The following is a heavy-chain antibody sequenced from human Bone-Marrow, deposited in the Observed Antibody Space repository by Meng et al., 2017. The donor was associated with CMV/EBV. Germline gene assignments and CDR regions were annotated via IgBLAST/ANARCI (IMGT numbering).Heavy chain of an antibody. Sequence: LSCEASGFTFNNFVMNWVRQAPGKGLEWVSGISAGGGSAHYADSVKGRFTISRDNSKNTLFLQMNSLRAEDTAIYYCATVVQVEDFDYWGQGTLVTVSS. V-gene: IGHV3-23*01. D-gene: IGHD1-1*01. J-gene: IGHJ4*02. CDR1: GFTFNNFV. CDR2: ISAGGGSA. CDR3: ATVVQVEDFDY.